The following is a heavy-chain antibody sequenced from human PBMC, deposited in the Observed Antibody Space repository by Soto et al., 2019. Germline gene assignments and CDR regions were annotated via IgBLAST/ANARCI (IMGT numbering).Heavy chain of an antibody. CDR1: GFTFSSYA. J-gene: IGHJ5*01. Sequence: EVQLLESGGGSVQPGGSLRLSCAASGFTFSSYAMHWVRRPPGKGLEWVSSISGSGGTAYYADSVKGRFSISIDSLVNTLYLQMKSLRAEDTVVYYCAKGRGQNWNFDSWGQGTMVTVSP. CDR2: ISGSGGTA. V-gene: IGHV3-23*01. CDR3: AKGRGQNWNFDS. D-gene: IGHD1-1*01.